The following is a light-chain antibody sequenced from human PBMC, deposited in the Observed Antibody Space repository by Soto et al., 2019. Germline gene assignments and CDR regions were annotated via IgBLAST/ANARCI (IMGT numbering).Light chain of an antibody. CDR3: CSYAGSSPLV. J-gene: IGLJ3*02. CDR1: SSDVASYNL. V-gene: IGLV2-23*02. Sequence: QSVLTQPASVSGSPGQSITISCTGTSSDVASYNLVSWYQQHPGKAPKLMIYEVSKRPSGVSNRFSGSKSGNTASLTISGLQAEDEADYCCCSYAGSSPLVFGGGTKLTVL. CDR2: EVS.